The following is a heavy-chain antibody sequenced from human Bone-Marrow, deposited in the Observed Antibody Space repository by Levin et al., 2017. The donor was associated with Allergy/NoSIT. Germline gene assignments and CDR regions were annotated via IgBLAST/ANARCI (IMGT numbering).Heavy chain of an antibody. CDR1: GYTFTAYY. V-gene: IGHV1-2*06. J-gene: IGHJ4*02. CDR2: INPNNDAT. CDR3: ARDRYCSDNMCTYHFNY. D-gene: IGHD2-15*01. Sequence: ASVKVSCKASGYTFTAYYIHWVRQAPGQRPEWMGRINPNNDATNYAQKFQGRVTMTSDTSITTAYMELSRLTSDDTAVYFCARDRYCSDNMCTYHFNYWGQGTLVAVSS.